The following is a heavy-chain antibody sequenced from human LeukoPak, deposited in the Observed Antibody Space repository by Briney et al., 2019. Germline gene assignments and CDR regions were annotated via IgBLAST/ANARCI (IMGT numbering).Heavy chain of an antibody. Sequence: SETLSLTCTVSGGSISSYYWSWIRQPPGKGLEWIGYIYYSGSTNYNPSLKSRVTISVDTSKNQFSLKLSSVTAADTAVYYCARGRGYDVDWLDPWGQGTLVTVSS. V-gene: IGHV4-59*01. CDR2: IYYSGST. CDR3: ARGRGYDVDWLDP. D-gene: IGHD5-18*01. J-gene: IGHJ5*02. CDR1: GGSISSYY.